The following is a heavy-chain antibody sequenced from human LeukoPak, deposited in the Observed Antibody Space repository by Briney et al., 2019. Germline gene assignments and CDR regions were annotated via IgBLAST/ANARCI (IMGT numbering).Heavy chain of an antibody. D-gene: IGHD3-10*01. CDR2: ISYDGSNK. CDR1: GFTFSNYA. Sequence: PGRSLRLSCAASGFTFSNYAMHWVRQAPGKGLEWVAVISYDGSNKYYADSVKGRFTISRDNSKNTLYLQMNSLRAEDTAVYYCAKVGWFGEFHADPDRLDVWGQGTTVTVSS. CDR3: AKVGWFGEFHADPDRLDV. V-gene: IGHV3-30-3*01. J-gene: IGHJ6*02.